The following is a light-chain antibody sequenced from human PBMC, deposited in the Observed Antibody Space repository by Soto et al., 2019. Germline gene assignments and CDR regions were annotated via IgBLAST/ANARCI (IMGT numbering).Light chain of an antibody. J-gene: IGKJ2*01. CDR2: AAY. Sequence: DIQMTQSPSSLSASVGDRVTITCRASQSISSYLNWYQQKPGKATKLLIYAAYSLQSGVPSRFSGSGSGTDFTLTISSLQPEDFATYYCQQSYSTPHPFGQGTKLEIK. V-gene: IGKV1-39*01. CDR1: QSISSY. CDR3: QQSYSTPHP.